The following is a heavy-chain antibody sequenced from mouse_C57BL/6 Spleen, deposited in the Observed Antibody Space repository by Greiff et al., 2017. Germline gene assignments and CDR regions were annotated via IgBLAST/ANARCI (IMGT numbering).Heavy chain of an antibody. CDR1: GYTFTSYW. CDR2: LPPNSGST. Sequence: QVQLQQPGAELVKPGASVKLSCKASGYTFTSYWMHWVKQRPGQGLEWIGMLPPNSGSTNYNEKFKSKATLTVDKSSITAYMQLSSLTSEDSAVYYCASYGSSDWVAYWGQGTLVTVSA. CDR3: ASYGSSDWVAY. D-gene: IGHD2-2*01. V-gene: IGHV1-64*01. J-gene: IGHJ3*01.